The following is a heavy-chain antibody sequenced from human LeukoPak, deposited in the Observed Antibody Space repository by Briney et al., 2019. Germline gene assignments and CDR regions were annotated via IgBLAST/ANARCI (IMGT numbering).Heavy chain of an antibody. Sequence: PGGSLRLSCAASGFTLSNYSMNWVRQAPGKGLEWVAFISSSSSYIFYADSLKGRFTISRDNSKNTLYLQMNSLRAEDTAVYYCANPSSGWFRYWGQGTLVTVSS. V-gene: IGHV3-21*04. CDR2: ISSSSSYI. CDR3: ANPSSGWFRY. CDR1: GFTLSNYS. D-gene: IGHD6-19*01. J-gene: IGHJ4*02.